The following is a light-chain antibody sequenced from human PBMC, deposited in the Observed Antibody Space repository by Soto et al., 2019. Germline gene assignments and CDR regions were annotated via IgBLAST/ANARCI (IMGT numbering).Light chain of an antibody. V-gene: IGLV4-69*01. CDR1: SGHSSYA. CDR3: QTWGTGVVV. J-gene: IGLJ2*01. CDR2: VNSDGSH. Sequence: QLVLTQSPSASASLGASVKLTCTLSSGHSSYAIAWHQQHPEKGPRYLMKVNSDGSHSKGDGIPDRFSGSSSGAERYLTISSLQSEDEADYYCQTWGTGVVVFGGGTKLTVL.